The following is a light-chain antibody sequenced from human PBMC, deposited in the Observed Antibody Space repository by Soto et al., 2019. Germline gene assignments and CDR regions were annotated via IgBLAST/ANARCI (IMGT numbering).Light chain of an antibody. CDR2: KAS. CDR3: QHYNSYSEA. J-gene: IGKJ1*01. CDR1: QSISSY. V-gene: IGKV1-5*03. Sequence: DIQVTQSPSSLSASVGDRVTITCRASQSISSYLNWYQQEPGKAPKLLIYKASTLKSGVPSRFSGSGSGTESTLTISSLQPDDFATYYCQHYNSYSEAFGQGTMVDI.